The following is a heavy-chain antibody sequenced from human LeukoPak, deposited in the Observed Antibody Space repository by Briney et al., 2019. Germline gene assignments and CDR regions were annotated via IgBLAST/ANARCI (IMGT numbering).Heavy chain of an antibody. V-gene: IGHV3-48*04. J-gene: IGHJ5*02. Sequence: GGSLRLSCAASGFTFSSYSMNWVRQAPGKGLEWVSYISSSSSTIYYADSVKGRFTISRDNAKNSLYLQMNSLRAEDTAVYCCARVAAAIRGNCLYPWGQGTLVTVSS. D-gene: IGHD6-13*01. CDR3: ARVAAAIRGNCLYP. CDR2: ISSSSSTI. CDR1: GFTFSSYS.